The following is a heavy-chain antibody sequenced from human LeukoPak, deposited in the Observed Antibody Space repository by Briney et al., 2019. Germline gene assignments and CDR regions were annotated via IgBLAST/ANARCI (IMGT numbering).Heavy chain of an antibody. Sequence: GGSLRLSCAASGFTFSSYSMNWVRQAPGKGLEWVSSISSSSSYIYYADSVKGRFTISRDNAKNPLYLQMNSLRAEDTAVYYCARDSLAVAGLPDYWGQGTLVTVSS. J-gene: IGHJ4*02. CDR3: ARDSLAVAGLPDY. CDR2: ISSSSSYI. CDR1: GFTFSSYS. D-gene: IGHD6-19*01. V-gene: IGHV3-21*01.